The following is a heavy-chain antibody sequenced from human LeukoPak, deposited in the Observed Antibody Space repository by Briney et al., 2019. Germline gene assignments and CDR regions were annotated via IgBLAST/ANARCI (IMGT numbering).Heavy chain of an antibody. J-gene: IGHJ4*02. V-gene: IGHV4-59*08. Sequence: PSETLSLTCAVYGGSFSGYYWSWIRQPPGKGLEWIGYIYYSGSTNYNPCLKNRVTISVATSKNQFSLKLSSVTGADTAVYYCARTYCSGGSCPNFDYWGQGTLVTVSS. CDR2: IYYSGST. CDR3: ARTYCSGGSCPNFDY. CDR1: GGSFSGYY. D-gene: IGHD2-15*01.